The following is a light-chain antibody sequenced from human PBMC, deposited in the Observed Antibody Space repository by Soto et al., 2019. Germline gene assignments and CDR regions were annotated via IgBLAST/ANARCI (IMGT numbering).Light chain of an antibody. CDR1: QSVSSN. J-gene: IGKJ5*01. CDR3: QQYNNSPLT. V-gene: IGKV3D-15*01. Sequence: IVLTQSPGTLALSPGERATLSCRAGQSVSSNLAWYQQKPGQAPRLLISGASTRATGVPARFSGSGSGTAFTLTITSLQSEDFEVYCCQQYNNSPLTFGPGTRLEIK. CDR2: GAS.